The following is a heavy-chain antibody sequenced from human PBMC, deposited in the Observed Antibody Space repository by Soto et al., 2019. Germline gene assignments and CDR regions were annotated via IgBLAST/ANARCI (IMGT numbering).Heavy chain of an antibody. Sequence: GESLKISCKGSGYSFTSYWIGWVRQMPGKSLEWMGIIYPGDSDTRYSPSFQGQVTISADKSISTAYLQWSSLKASDTAIYYCARTSTYCSGGSCFTGGSYYYYGMDVWGQGTTVTVSS. J-gene: IGHJ6*02. V-gene: IGHV5-51*01. CDR2: IYPGDSDT. D-gene: IGHD2-15*01. CDR1: GYSFTSYW. CDR3: ARTSTYCSGGSCFTGGSYYYYGMDV.